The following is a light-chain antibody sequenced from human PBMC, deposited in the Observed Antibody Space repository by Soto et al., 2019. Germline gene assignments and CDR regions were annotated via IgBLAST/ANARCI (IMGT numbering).Light chain of an antibody. V-gene: IGLV2-14*01. CDR2: DVN. J-gene: IGLJ2*01. CDR1: SSDVSAF. Sequence: QSALTQPASVSGSPGQSITLSCTATSSDVSAFVSWYQQHPGKAPKLMTYDVNSRPSGVSNRFSGSKSGNTASLTISGLQVDDEADYYCSSYTSDTTLVVFGGGTKLTVL. CDR3: SSYTSDTTLVV.